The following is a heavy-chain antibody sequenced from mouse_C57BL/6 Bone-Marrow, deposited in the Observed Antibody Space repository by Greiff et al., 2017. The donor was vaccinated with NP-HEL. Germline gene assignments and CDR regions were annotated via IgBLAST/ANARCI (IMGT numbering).Heavy chain of an antibody. CDR1: GFTFSDYG. V-gene: IGHV5-17*01. CDR2: ISSGSSTI. Sequence: VQLVESGGGLVKPGGSLKLSCAASGFTFSDYGMHWVRQAPEKGLEWVAYISSGSSTIYYADTVKGRFTISRDNAKNTLFLQMTSLRSEDTAMYYCARIYYDHYYAMDYWGQGTSVTVSS. D-gene: IGHD2-4*01. J-gene: IGHJ4*01. CDR3: ARIYYDHYYAMDY.